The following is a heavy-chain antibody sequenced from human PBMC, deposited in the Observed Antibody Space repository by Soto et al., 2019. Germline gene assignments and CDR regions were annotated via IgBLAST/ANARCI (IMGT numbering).Heavy chain of an antibody. CDR1: GFTFSSYG. Sequence: GSLRLSCAASGFTFSSYGMHWVRQAPGKGLEWVAVISYDGSNKYYADSVKGRFTISRDNSKNTLYLQMNSLRAEDTAVYYCAKDRKRYSYGYVYCGQGT. J-gene: IGHJ4*02. CDR2: ISYDGSNK. CDR3: AKDRKRYSYGYVY. D-gene: IGHD5-18*01. V-gene: IGHV3-30*18.